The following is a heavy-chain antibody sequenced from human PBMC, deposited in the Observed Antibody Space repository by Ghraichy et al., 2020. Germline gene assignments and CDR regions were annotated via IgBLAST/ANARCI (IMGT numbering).Heavy chain of an antibody. CDR2: IWYDGSNK. CDR1: GFTFSSYG. CDR3: ARGGQQYLHPLYMDV. D-gene: IGHD4-11*01. Sequence: GGSLRLSCAASGFTFSSYGMHWVRQAPGKGLEWVAVIWYDGSNKYYADSVKGRFTISRDNSKNTLYLQMNSLRAEDTAVYYCARGGQQYLHPLYMDVWGKGTTVTVSS. V-gene: IGHV3-33*01. J-gene: IGHJ6*03.